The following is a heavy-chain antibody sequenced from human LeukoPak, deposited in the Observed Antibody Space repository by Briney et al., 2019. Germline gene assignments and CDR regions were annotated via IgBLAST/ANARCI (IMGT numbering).Heavy chain of an antibody. CDR3: AKDGVELLWFGEEYYGMDV. CDR1: GFTFSSYA. V-gene: IGHV3-23*01. J-gene: IGHJ6*02. Sequence: GGSLRLSCAASGFTFSSYAMSWVRQPPGKGLEWVAVTVGGGDGTYYADSVKGRFTISRDNSKNTLYLQMNSLRAEDTAVYYCAKDGVELLWFGEEYYGMDVWGQGTTVTVSS. D-gene: IGHD3-10*01. CDR2: TVGGGDGT.